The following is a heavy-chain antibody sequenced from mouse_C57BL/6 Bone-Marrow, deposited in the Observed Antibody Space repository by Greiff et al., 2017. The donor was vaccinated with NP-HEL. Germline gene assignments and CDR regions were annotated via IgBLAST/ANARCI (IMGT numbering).Heavy chain of an antibody. J-gene: IGHJ1*03. Sequence: VQLQQSGAELVRPGASVTLSCKASGYTFTDYEMHWVKQTPVHGLEWIGAIDPETGGTAYNQKFKGKAILTADKSSSTAYMELRSLTSEDVAVYYCTRWGYGSSYGWYFDVWGTGTPGTVPS. CDR1: GYTFTDYE. CDR3: TRWGYGSSYGWYFDV. V-gene: IGHV1-15*01. D-gene: IGHD1-1*01. CDR2: IDPETGGT.